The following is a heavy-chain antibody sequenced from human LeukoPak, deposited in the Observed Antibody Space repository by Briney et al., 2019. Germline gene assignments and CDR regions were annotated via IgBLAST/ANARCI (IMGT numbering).Heavy chain of an antibody. Sequence: GGSLRLSCAASGFTFDAFGMQWVRQAPGKGLEWLAFISPDGINKKYPDSLKGRFTISRDNSEETLYLQVDDLRVEDTGVYICARDWKESHSPYYMDIWGRGTTVIVSS. CDR1: GFTFDAFG. CDR3: ARDWKESHSPYYMDI. J-gene: IGHJ6*03. V-gene: IGHV3-33*05. D-gene: IGHD1-1*01. CDR2: ISPDGINK.